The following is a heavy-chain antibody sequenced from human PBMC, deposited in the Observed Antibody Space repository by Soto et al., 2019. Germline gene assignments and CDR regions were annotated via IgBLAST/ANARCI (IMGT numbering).Heavy chain of an antibody. V-gene: IGHV3-30-3*01. D-gene: IGHD6-13*01. CDR3: ARAQVPYSSSSQAY. CDR2: VATHGSTQ. J-gene: IGHJ4*02. Sequence: QVQLVESGGGVVQPGTSLRLSCAVSGFTFSAYSMHWVRQAPGKGLEWVAVVATHGSTQYYADSVKGRFTISRDNSKNTVYLQMNSLRAEDTAVYYCARAQVPYSSSSQAYWGQGSLVTVSS. CDR1: GFTFSAYS.